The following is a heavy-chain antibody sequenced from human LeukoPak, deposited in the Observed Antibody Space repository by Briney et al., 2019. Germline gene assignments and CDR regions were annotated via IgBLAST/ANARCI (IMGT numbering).Heavy chain of an antibody. V-gene: IGHV3-66*01. CDR3: ARASTYGSGSYPIGY. CDR1: GFTVSSNY. D-gene: IGHD3-10*01. Sequence: GGSLRLSCAASGFTVSSNYMSWVRQAPGKGLEWVSVIYSGGSTYYADSVKGRFTISRDNSKNTLYLQMNSLRAEDTAVYYCARASTYGSGSYPIGYWGQGTLVTVSS. CDR2: IYSGGST. J-gene: IGHJ4*02.